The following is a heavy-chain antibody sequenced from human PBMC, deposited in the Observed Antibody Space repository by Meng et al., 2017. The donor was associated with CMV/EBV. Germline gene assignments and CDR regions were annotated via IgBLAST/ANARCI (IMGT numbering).Heavy chain of an antibody. D-gene: IGHD6-13*01. V-gene: IGHV3-15*01. CDR2: IKSKTDGGTT. CDR3: AKTTAVDTRSYYYYGMDV. CDR1: GFTFSNAW. J-gene: IGHJ6*02. Sequence: GGSLRLSCAASGFTFSNAWMSWVRQAPGKGLEWVGRIKSKTDGGTTDYAAPVKGRFTISRDDSKNTLYLQMNSLKTEDTAVYYCAKTTAVDTRSYYYYGMDVWGQGTTVTVSS.